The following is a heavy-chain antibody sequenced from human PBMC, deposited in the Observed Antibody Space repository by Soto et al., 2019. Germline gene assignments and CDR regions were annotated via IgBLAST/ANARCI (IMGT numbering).Heavy chain of an antibody. CDR1: GFTFSSYS. J-gene: IGHJ6*04. CDR3: ASDHSNSLAGMDV. CDR2: ISSSSSYI. D-gene: IGHD4-4*01. V-gene: IGHV3-21*01. Sequence: GGSLRLACAASGFTFSSYSMNWVRQAPGKGLEWVSSISSSSSYIYYADSVKGRFTISRDNAKNSLYLQMNSLRAEDTAVYYCASDHSNSLAGMDVWGEGTTITVPS.